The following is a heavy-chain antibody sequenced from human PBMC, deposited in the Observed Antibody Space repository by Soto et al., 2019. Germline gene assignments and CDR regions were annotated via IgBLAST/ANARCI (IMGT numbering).Heavy chain of an antibody. CDR1: GFTFSDYY. CDR2: ISSSSSYT. V-gene: IGHV3-11*06. Sequence: PGGSLRLSCAASGFTFSDYYMSWIRQAPGKGLEWVSYISSSSSYTNYADSVKGRFTISRDNAKNSLYLQMNSLRAEDTAVYYCARTSEGYDSSGYPIPPGFDYWGQGTLVTVSS. J-gene: IGHJ4*02. CDR3: ARTSEGYDSSGYPIPPGFDY. D-gene: IGHD3-22*01.